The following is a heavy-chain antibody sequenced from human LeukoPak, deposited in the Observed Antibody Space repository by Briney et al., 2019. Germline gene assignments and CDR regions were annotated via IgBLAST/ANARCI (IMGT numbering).Heavy chain of an antibody. CDR2: INPNSGGT. V-gene: IGHV1-2*02. CDR1: GYTFTGYY. D-gene: IGHD3-10*01. CDR3: ARAAYQGLLWFGELLDNWFDP. J-gene: IGHJ5*02. Sequence: SVKVSCKASGYTFTGYYMHWVRQAPGQGLEWMGWINPNSGGTNYAQKFQGRVTMTTDTSTSTAYMELRSLRSDDTAVYYCARAAYQGLLWFGELLDNWFDPWGQGTLVTVSS.